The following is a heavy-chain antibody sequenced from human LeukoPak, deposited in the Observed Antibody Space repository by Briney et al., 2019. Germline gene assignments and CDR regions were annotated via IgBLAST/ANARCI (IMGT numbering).Heavy chain of an antibody. J-gene: IGHJ3*02. CDR1: GFTFGSYW. D-gene: IGHD5-12*01. V-gene: IGHV3-74*01. Sequence: PGGSLRLSCAASGFTFGSYWMHWVRQAPGKGLVWVSRINSDGSSTSYADSVKGRFTISRDTAKNTLYLQMNSLRAEDTAVYYCASRLGRGAFDIWGQGTMVTVSS. CDR3: ASRLGRGAFDI. CDR2: INSDGSST.